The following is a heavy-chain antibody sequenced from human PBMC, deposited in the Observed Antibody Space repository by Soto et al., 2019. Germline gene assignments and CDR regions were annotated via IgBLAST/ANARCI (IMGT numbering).Heavy chain of an antibody. D-gene: IGHD1-26*01. J-gene: IGHJ5*02. Sequence: QVQLVESGGGLVKPGGSLRLSCVASGFAFSDYYMTWIRQAPGKGLEWISYISPTGTQAVYADSLRGRFTISRDNAKNSLYLKINNLRAEDTAVYYCGRDHSVGAPVDRWGQGTGVTVSS. CDR1: GFAFSDYY. CDR2: ISPTGTQA. CDR3: GRDHSVGAPVDR. V-gene: IGHV3-11*06.